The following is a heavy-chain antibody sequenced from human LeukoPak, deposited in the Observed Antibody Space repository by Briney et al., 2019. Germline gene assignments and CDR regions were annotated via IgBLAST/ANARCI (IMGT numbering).Heavy chain of an antibody. J-gene: IGHJ4*02. CDR2: ISAYNGNT. V-gene: IGHV1-18*01. Sequence: ASVKVSCKASGYTFTSYGISWVRQAPGQGLEWMGWISAYNGNTNYAQKLQGRATMTTDTSTSTAYMELRSLRSDDTAVYYCARVAAAGTTQEFAYWGQGTLVTVSS. CDR3: ARVAAAGTTQEFAY. CDR1: GYTFTSYG. D-gene: IGHD6-13*01.